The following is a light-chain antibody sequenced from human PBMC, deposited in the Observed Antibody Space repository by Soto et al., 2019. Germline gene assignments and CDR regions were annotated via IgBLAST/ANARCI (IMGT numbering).Light chain of an antibody. CDR1: SSDVGGYNY. V-gene: IGLV2-14*01. CDR3: SSYTRSSLV. CDR2: DVS. J-gene: IGLJ2*01. Sequence: QSVLTQPASVSGSPGQSITISCTGTSSDVGGYNYVSWYQQHPGKAPKLMIYDVSNRPSGVSNRFSGSKSGNTASLTISGLQAEDEADYYCSSYTRSSLVFGGGTKVTVL.